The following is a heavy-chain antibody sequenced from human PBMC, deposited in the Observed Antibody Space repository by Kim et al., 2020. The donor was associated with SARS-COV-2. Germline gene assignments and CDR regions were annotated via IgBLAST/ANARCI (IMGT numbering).Heavy chain of an antibody. V-gene: IGHV3-30*18. CDR2: ISYDGSNK. CDR3: AKESPYIVGATAPPYYFDY. D-gene: IGHD1-26*01. CDR1: GFTFSSYG. Sequence: GGSLRLSCAASGFTFSSYGMHWVRQAPGKGLEWVAVISYDGSNKYYADSVKGRFTISRDNSKNTLYLQMNSLRAEDTAVYYCAKESPYIVGATAPPYYFDYWGQGTLVTVSS. J-gene: IGHJ4*02.